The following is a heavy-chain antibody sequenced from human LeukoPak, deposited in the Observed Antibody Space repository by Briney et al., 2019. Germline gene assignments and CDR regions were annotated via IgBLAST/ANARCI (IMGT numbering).Heavy chain of an antibody. CDR3: AREGPTYNWKRDWFDP. V-gene: IGHV1-2*02. CDR1: GYTFTSYY. Sequence: VASVKVSCKASGYTFTSYYMHWVRQAPGQGLEWMGWINPKSGATNYAQKFQGRVTMTRDTSISTAYMELRRLRSDDTAVYYCAREGPTYNWKRDWFDPWGQGTLVTVSS. D-gene: IGHD1-20*01. CDR2: INPKSGAT. J-gene: IGHJ5*02.